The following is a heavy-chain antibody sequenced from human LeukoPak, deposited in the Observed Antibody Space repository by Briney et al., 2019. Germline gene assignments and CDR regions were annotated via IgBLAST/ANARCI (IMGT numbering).Heavy chain of an antibody. J-gene: IGHJ3*02. CDR2: IKQDGSEK. D-gene: IGHD3-9*01. Sequence: PGGSLRHSCAASGVTLSSYWMSWVRQAPGKGLEWVANIKQDGSEKYYVDSVKGRFTISRDNAKNTLSLQMNSLRAEDTSMYQCARDSKQSYDILTGYMADAFDIWGQGTMVTVSS. CDR1: GVTLSSYW. V-gene: IGHV3-7*01. CDR3: ARDSKQSYDILTGYMADAFDI.